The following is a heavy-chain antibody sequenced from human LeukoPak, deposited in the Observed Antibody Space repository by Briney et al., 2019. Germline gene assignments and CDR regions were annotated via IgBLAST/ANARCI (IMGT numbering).Heavy chain of an antibody. V-gene: IGHV4-38-2*02. CDR1: GYSVSSGYY. J-gene: IGHJ4*02. D-gene: IGHD3-22*01. CDR3: ARGNYYDSSGPDTSTFDY. CDR2: MYHSGDT. Sequence: SETLSLTCTVSGYSVSSGYYWGWIRQPPGKGLEWIGSMYHSGDTYYNPSLKSRVTISVDRSKNQFSLKLSSVTAADTAVYYCARGNYYDSSGPDTSTFDYWGQGTLVTVSS.